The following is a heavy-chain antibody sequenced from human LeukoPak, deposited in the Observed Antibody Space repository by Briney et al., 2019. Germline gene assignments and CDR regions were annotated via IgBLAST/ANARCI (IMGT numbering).Heavy chain of an antibody. V-gene: IGHV3-74*01. J-gene: IGHJ4*02. CDR2: INSDGSST. Sequence: GGSLRLSCAASGFTFSSYWMHWVRQAPGKGLVWVSRINSDGSSTSYADSVKGRFTISRDNAKNTLYLKMNSLRAEDTAVYYCARKGAASSSWYTFDYWGQGTLVTVSS. D-gene: IGHD6-13*01. CDR1: GFTFSSYW. CDR3: ARKGAASSSWYTFDY.